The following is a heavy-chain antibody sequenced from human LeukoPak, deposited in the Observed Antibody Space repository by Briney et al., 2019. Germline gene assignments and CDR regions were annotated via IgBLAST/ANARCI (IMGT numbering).Heavy chain of an antibody. CDR2: INQDGTST. Sequence: GGSLRLSCAASGFTFSKYWMHWFRQAPGKGLVWVSRINQDGTSTHFADSVKGRFTISRDNAENTLYLQMNSLRVEDTAVYYCTRYTAETGSWSWGQGTLVTVSS. J-gene: IGHJ4*02. CDR3: TRYTAETGSWS. D-gene: IGHD3-9*01. CDR1: GFTFSKYW. V-gene: IGHV3-74*01.